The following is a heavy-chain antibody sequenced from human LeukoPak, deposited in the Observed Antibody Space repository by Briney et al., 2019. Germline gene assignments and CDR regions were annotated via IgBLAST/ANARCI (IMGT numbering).Heavy chain of an antibody. D-gene: IGHD6-19*01. Sequence: GGSLRLSCAASGFTFSDYYMSWIRQAPGKGLEWVSAISGSGGSTYYADSVKGRFTISRDNAKNSLYLQMNSLRAEDTAVYYCARDLPPYSSGWPHDAFDIWGQGTMVTVSS. CDR2: ISGSGGST. CDR1: GFTFSDYY. CDR3: ARDLPPYSSGWPHDAFDI. V-gene: IGHV3-11*04. J-gene: IGHJ3*02.